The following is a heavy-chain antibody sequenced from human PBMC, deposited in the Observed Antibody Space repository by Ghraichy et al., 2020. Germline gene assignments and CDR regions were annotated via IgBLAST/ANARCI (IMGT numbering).Heavy chain of an antibody. CDR1: GFTLASHG. J-gene: IGHJ6*02. V-gene: IGHV3-23*01. D-gene: IGHD6-25*01. Sequence: GGSLRLSCVASGFTLASHGLNWVRQAPGKGLEWVSGLNGSFNKTDYAESVTGRFTVSRDSSRNTLYLQMNDLRAEDTAVYFCASSSPRLTYFNSFYGMDVWGQGTTVIVS. CDR2: LNGSFNKT. CDR3: ASSSPRLTYFNSFYGMDV.